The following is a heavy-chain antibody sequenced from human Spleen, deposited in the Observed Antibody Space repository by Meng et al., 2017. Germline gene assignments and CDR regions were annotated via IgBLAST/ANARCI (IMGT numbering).Heavy chain of an antibody. CDR3: AKDREVATHPVDS. J-gene: IGHJ4*02. D-gene: IGHD4-23*01. CDR2: IGGIGGGT. Sequence: GESLKISCAASGFTVSRNYMSWVRQAPGKGLEWVSAIGGIGGGTYYADSVKGRFTISRDNSKNTLYLQMNSLRAEDTAVYYCAKDREVATHPVDSWGQGTLVTVSS. V-gene: IGHV3-23*01. CDR1: GFTVSRNY.